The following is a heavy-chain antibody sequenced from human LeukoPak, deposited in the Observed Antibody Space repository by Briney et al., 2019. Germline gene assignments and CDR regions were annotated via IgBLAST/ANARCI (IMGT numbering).Heavy chain of an antibody. CDR2: IKQDGSEK. Sequence: PGGSLRLSCAASGFTFSSYWMSWVRQAPGKGLEWVVNIKQDGSEKYYVDSVKGRFTISRDNAKNSLYLQMNSLRAEDTAVYYCARDLSYYDFWSDYNTGDYFDYWGQGTLVTVSS. CDR1: GFTFSSYW. V-gene: IGHV3-7*01. CDR3: ARDLSYYDFWSDYNTGDYFDY. J-gene: IGHJ4*02. D-gene: IGHD3-3*01.